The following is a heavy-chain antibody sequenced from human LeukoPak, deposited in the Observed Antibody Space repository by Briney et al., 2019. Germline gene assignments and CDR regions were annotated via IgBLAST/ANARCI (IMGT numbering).Heavy chain of an antibody. CDR1: GFTFSSYA. V-gene: IGHV3-23*01. CDR2: ISGSGGST. Sequence: GGSLRLSCVASGFTFSSYAMSWVRQAPGKGLEWGSGISGSGGSTYYADSVKGRFTISRDNSKNTLFLQMHSLRAEDTAVYYCAKETYSSGWYPYFDYWGQGTLVTVSS. D-gene: IGHD6-19*01. CDR3: AKETYSSGWYPYFDY. J-gene: IGHJ4*02.